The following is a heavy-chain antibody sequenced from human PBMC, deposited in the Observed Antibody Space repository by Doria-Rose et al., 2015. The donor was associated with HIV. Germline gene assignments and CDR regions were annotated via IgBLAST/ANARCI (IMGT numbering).Heavy chain of an antibody. Sequence: QVTLKESGPVLVKPTETLTLTYTVSGVSLSSPGMGVSWIRQPPGKALEWLANIFSDDDRSYKTSLKSRLTISRGTSKSQVVLTMTDMDPVDTATYYCARIKSSRWYHKYYFDFWGQGTLVIVSA. V-gene: IGHV2-26*01. CDR2: IFSDDDR. D-gene: IGHD6-13*01. J-gene: IGHJ4*02. CDR1: GVSLSSPGMG. CDR3: ARIKSSRWYHKYYFDF.